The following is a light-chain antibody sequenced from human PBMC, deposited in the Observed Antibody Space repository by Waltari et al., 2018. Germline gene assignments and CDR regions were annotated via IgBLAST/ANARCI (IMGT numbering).Light chain of an antibody. CDR2: VNSDGSH. CDR1: SGHSSNV. V-gene: IGLV4-69*01. J-gene: IGLJ3*02. CDR3: QTGGHGTWV. Sequence: QLVLTQSPSASASLGASVKLTCTLSSGHSSNVIAWLQQQPEKGPRYLMKVNSDGSHSKGDKIPDRCSGSSAGAEHFLTSSSLQSEDEADYYCQTGGHGTWVFGGGTKLTVL.